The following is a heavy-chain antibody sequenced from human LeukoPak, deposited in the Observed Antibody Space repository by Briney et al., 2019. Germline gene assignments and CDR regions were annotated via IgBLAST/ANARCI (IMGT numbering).Heavy chain of an antibody. CDR1: GGIFSRYA. D-gene: IGHD3-22*01. CDR2: IIPIFGTA. V-gene: IGHV1-69*13. CDR3: ARGWDHDSDGRPTAYVY. J-gene: IGHJ4*02. Sequence: SVKDSCKASGGIFSRYAISWVRQAPGKGLEWMGGIIPIFGTANYAQKFQGRVTITADESTSTAYMELSSLRSEDTAVYYCARGWDHDSDGRPTAYVYWGQGTLVTVSS.